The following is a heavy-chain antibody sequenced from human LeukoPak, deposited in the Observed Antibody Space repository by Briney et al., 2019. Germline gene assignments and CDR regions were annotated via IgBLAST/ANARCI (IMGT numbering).Heavy chain of an antibody. CDR2: ISGSGDNT. Sequence: PGGSLRLSCAASGLTFSSYAMSWVRQAPGKGLEWVSDISGSGDNTYYADSVKGRFTISRDNSKNTLYVQVNSLGTEDTAAYYCAKGSYYDSSGSFYFDYWGQGTLATVSS. CDR3: AKGSYYDSSGSFYFDY. J-gene: IGHJ4*02. CDR1: GLTFSSYA. D-gene: IGHD3-22*01. V-gene: IGHV3-23*01.